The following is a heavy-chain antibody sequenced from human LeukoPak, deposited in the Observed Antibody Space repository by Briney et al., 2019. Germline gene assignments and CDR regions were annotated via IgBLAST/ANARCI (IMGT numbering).Heavy chain of an antibody. CDR2: IIPIFGTA. CDR3: ARGGLGIAAAGRKNSFDY. J-gene: IGHJ4*02. Sequence: SVKVSCKASGGTFSSYAISWVRQAPGQGLEWMGGIIPIFGTANYAQKFPGRVTITTDESTSTAYMELSSLRSEDTAVYYCARGGLGIAAAGRKNSFDYWGQGTLVTVSS. CDR1: GGTFSSYA. D-gene: IGHD6-13*01. V-gene: IGHV1-69*05.